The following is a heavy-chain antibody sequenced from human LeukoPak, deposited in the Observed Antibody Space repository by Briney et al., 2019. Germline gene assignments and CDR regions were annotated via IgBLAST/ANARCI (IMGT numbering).Heavy chain of an antibody. V-gene: IGHV3-48*02. J-gene: IGHJ4*02. Sequence: QSGGSLRLSCAASGFTFSGYSMNWVRQAPGKGLEWVSYLGPSSNAIHYADSVKGRFTISRDNAKNSLYLLMNSLRDEDTAVYYCARAAYSSGPDYWGQGTLVTVSS. CDR3: ARAAYSSGPDY. D-gene: IGHD6-25*01. CDR2: LGPSSNAI. CDR1: GFTFSGYS.